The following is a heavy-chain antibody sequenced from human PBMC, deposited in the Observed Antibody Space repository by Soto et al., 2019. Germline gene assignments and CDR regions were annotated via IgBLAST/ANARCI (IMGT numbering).Heavy chain of an antibody. Sequence: VGSLRLSCAASGFSVRTNYMSWVRQAPGKGLEWVSVFESGGSIYYADSVKGRFIISRNYGKNTVDLQMNSLRAEDTAVYYCARAGVTPDFFDYWGQGTLVTVSS. D-gene: IGHD2-21*02. CDR1: GFSVRTNY. CDR3: ARAGVTPDFFDY. V-gene: IGHV3-53*01. J-gene: IGHJ4*02. CDR2: FESGGSI.